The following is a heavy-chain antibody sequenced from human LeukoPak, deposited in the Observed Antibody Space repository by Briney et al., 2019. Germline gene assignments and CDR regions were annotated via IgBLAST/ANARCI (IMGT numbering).Heavy chain of an antibody. D-gene: IGHD5-24*01. V-gene: IGHV3-48*04. Sequence: GGSLRLSCAASGFTFSGYSMNWVRQAPGKGLEWVSYISGSSSTIYYADSVKGRFTISRDNAKNSVYLQMNSLRAEDTAVYYCASDSRDGYFFDYWGQGTLVTVSS. CDR1: GFTFSGYS. J-gene: IGHJ4*02. CDR2: ISGSSSTI. CDR3: ASDSRDGYFFDY.